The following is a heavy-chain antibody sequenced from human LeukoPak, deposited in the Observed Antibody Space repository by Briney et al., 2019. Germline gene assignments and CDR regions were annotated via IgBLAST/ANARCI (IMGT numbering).Heavy chain of an antibody. V-gene: IGHV3-30*18. Sequence: GGSLRLSCAASGFTFSSYAMNWVRQAPGKGLEWVAVISYDGSNKYYADSVKGRFTISRDNSKNALYLQMNSLRAEDTAVYYCAKDERQFKYKYFDQWGQGTLVTVSS. CDR1: GFTFSSYA. CDR2: ISYDGSNK. D-gene: IGHD1-14*01. J-gene: IGHJ4*02. CDR3: AKDERQFKYKYFDQ.